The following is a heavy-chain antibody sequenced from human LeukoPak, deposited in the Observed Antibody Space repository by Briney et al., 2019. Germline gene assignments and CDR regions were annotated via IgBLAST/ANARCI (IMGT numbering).Heavy chain of an antibody. V-gene: IGHV1-69*05. J-gene: IGHJ5*02. CDR2: IIPIFGTA. Sequence: ASVTVSCKASGGTFSSYAISWVRQAPGQGLEWMGGIIPIFGTANYAQKFQGRVTITTDESTSTAYMELSSLRSEDTAVYYCARSPEYSSSLAWRFDPWGQGTLVTVSS. CDR3: ARSPEYSSSLAWRFDP. D-gene: IGHD6-6*01. CDR1: GGTFSSYA.